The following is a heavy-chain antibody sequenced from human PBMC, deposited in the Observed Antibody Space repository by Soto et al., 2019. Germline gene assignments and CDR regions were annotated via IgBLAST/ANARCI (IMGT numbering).Heavy chain of an antibody. V-gene: IGHV4-39*01. D-gene: IGHD3-3*01. CDR1: GGSISSSSYY. CDR3: ARHGDFCSGTANYYYYYGMDV. J-gene: IGHJ6*02. Sequence: LETLSLTCTVSGGSISSSSYYWGWIRQRPGKGLEWIGSIYYSGSTYYNPSLKSRVTISVGTSKNQFSLKLSSVTATDTAVYYCARHGDFCSGTANYYYYYGMDVWGQGTTVTVSS. CDR2: IYYSGST.